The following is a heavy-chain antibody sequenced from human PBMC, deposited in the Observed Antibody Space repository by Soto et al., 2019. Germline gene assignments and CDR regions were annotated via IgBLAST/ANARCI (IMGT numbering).Heavy chain of an antibody. D-gene: IGHD6-13*01. V-gene: IGHV3-30-3*01. J-gene: IGHJ6*02. CDR3: ARDWRRIAAAGGVSMDV. CDR1: GFTFSSYA. Sequence: QVQLVESGGGVVQPGRSLRLSCAASGFTFSSYAMHWVRQAPGKGLEWVAVISYDGSNKYYADSVKGRFTISRDNSKNTLYLQMNSLRAEDTAVYYCARDWRRIAAAGGVSMDVWGQGTTVTVSS. CDR2: ISYDGSNK.